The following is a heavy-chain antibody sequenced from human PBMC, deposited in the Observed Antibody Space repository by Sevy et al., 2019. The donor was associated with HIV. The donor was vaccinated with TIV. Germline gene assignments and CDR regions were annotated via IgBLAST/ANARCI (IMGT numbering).Heavy chain of an antibody. Sequence: GGSLRLSCAASGFNVNDNYMTWVRQAPGKGLEWVSIIHADGSSYYADSVKGRFTMSRDDSKNIVNLQMNSLIADDTAVYYCARDRRFCGNECYLYYYYGMDVWGQGTAVTVSS. D-gene: IGHD3-16*02. CDR3: ARDRRFCGNECYLYYYYGMDV. V-gene: IGHV3-53*01. J-gene: IGHJ6*02. CDR1: GFNVNDNY. CDR2: IHADGSS.